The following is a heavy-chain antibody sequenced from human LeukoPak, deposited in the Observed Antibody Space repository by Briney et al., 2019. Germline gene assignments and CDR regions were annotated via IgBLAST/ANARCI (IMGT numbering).Heavy chain of an antibody. CDR3: ARLYGSGSYYIDY. D-gene: IGHD3-10*01. CDR2: IYPGDSDT. CDR1: GFTFSTYR. J-gene: IGHJ4*02. V-gene: IGHV5-51*01. Sequence: GESLKISCKGSGFTFSTYRIGWVRQMPGKGMEWMGIIYPGDSDTRYRPSFQGQVTISADKSISTAYLQWSSLKASDTGRYYCARLYGSGSYYIDYWGQGTLVTVSS.